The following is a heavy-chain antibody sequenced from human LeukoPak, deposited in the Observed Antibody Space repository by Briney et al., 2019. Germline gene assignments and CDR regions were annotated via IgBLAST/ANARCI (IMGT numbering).Heavy chain of an antibody. CDR2: ISYDGSNE. V-gene: IGHV3-30*18. D-gene: IGHD3-10*01. CDR3: TKEGYYGSVSFPDY. Sequence: PGGSLRLSCAASGFTFSSYGMHWVRQAPGKGLEWAAVISYDGSNEYYADSVKGRFTISRDNSKNTVYLQMNSLRPEDTAVYYCTKEGYYGSVSFPDYWGQGTLVTVSS. CDR1: GFTFSSYG. J-gene: IGHJ4*02.